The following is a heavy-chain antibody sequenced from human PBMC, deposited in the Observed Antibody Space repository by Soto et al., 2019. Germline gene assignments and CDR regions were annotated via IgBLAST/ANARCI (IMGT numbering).Heavy chain of an antibody. D-gene: IGHD4-17*01. V-gene: IGHV3-23*01. CDR2: ISGSGGST. CDR1: GFTFSSYA. Sequence: GGSLRLSCAASGFTFSSYAMSWVRQAPGKGLEWVSAISGSGGSTYYADSVKGRFTISRDNSKNTLYLQMNSLRAEDTAVYYCAKDQDYGGNSKPKYFQHWGQGTLVTVSS. J-gene: IGHJ1*01. CDR3: AKDQDYGGNSKPKYFQH.